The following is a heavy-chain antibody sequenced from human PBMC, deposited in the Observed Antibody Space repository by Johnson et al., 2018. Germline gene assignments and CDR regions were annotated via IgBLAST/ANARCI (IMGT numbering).Heavy chain of an antibody. CDR3: ARDHGGYSSSSIAMDV. J-gene: IGHJ6*03. V-gene: IGHV3-38-3*01. D-gene: IGHD6-6*01. CDR1: GFTFSSYA. CDR2: ISGGST. Sequence: EVRLVETGGGVVQPGRSLRLSCAASGFTFSSYAMHWVRQAPGKGLEWVSSISGGSTYYADSRKGRFTISRDNSKNTLHLQMNSLRAEDTAVYYCARDHGGYSSSSIAMDVWGKGTTVTVSS.